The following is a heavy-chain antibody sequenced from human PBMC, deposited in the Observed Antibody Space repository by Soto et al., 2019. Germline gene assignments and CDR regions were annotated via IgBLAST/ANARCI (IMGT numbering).Heavy chain of an antibody. CDR1: GGSISSFY. Sequence: PSETLSLTCTVSGGSISSFYWNWIRQPPGKGLEWIGYIYYSGSTNYNPSLKSRVTISLDTSKNQFSLKLSSVTAADTAVYYCARGVVAASSPGEWFDPWGQGTLVTVSS. CDR2: IYYSGST. CDR3: ARGVVAASSPGEWFDP. D-gene: IGHD2-15*01. J-gene: IGHJ5*02. V-gene: IGHV4-59*01.